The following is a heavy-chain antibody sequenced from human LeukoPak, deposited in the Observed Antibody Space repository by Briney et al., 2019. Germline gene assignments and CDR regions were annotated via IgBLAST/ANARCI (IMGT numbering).Heavy chain of an antibody. D-gene: IGHD2-2*01. Sequence: SVKVSCKASGGTFSSYAISWVRQAPGQGLEWMGGIIPIFGTANYAQKFQGRVTITADESTSTAYMELSSLRSEDTAVYYCARGGPGYCSSTSCREPLGYWGQGTLVTVSS. CDR3: ARGGPGYCSSTSCREPLGY. V-gene: IGHV1-69*01. CDR1: GGTFSSYA. CDR2: IIPIFGTA. J-gene: IGHJ4*02.